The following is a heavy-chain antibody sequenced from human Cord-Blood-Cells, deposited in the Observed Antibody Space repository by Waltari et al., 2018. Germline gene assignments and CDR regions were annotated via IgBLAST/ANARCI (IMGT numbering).Heavy chain of an antibody. D-gene: IGHD6-6*01. CDR1: GGSISSSSYY. CDR2: IYYSGST. V-gene: IGHV4-39*01. J-gene: IGHJ2*01. Sequence: QLQLQESGPGLVKPSETLSLTCTVSGGSISSSSYYWGWIRQPPGKGLEWIGSIYYSGSTSYNPSLKSRVTISVDTSKNQFSLKLSSVTAADTAAYYCASAWSIAARPESWYFDLWGRGTLVTVSS. CDR3: ASAWSIAARPESWYFDL.